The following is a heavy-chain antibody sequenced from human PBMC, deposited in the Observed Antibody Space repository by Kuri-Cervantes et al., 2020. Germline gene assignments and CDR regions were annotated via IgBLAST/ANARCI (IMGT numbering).Heavy chain of an antibody. CDR1: GGSFSGYY. V-gene: IGHV4-30-2*01. CDR2: IYHSGST. Sequence: SETLSLTCAVYGGSFSGYYWSWIRQPPGKGLEWIGYIYHSGSTYYNPSLKSRVTISVDRSKNQFSLKLSSVTAADTAVYYCARVSSSSYWFDPWGQGTLVTVSS. J-gene: IGHJ5*02. D-gene: IGHD6-13*01. CDR3: ARVSSSSYWFDP.